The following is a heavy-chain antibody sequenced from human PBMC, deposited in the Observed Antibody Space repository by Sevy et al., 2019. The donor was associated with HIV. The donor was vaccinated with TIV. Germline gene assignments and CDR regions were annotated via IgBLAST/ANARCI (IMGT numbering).Heavy chain of an antibody. J-gene: IGHJ3*02. V-gene: IGHV1-24*01. CDR1: GYTLTELS. Sequence: ASVKVSCKVSGYTLTELSMHWVRQAPGKGLEWMGGFDPEHGETIYAQKFQGRVTMTEDTSTDTAYMELSSLRSEDTAVYYCATSSIMITFGGVIVIRGHDAFDIWGQGTMVTVSS. CDR3: ATSSIMITFGGVIVIRGHDAFDI. CDR2: FDPEHGET. D-gene: IGHD3-16*02.